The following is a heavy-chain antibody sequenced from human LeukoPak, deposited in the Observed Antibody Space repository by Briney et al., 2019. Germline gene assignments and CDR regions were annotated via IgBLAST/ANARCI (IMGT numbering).Heavy chain of an antibody. CDR1: GFTFSGSA. CDR3: TNLYDYVAD. CDR2: IRSKANNYAT. V-gene: IGHV3-73*01. Sequence: GGSLRLSCAASGFTFSGSAMHWVRQASGKGLEWVGRIRSKANNYATAYAASVKGRFTISRDDSKNTAYLQMNSLKTEDTAVYYCTNLYDYVADWGQGTLVTVSS. D-gene: IGHD3-16*01. J-gene: IGHJ4*02.